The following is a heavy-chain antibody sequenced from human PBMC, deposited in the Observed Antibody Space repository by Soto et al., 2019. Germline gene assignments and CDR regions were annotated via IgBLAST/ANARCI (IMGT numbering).Heavy chain of an antibody. Sequence: GGSLRLACAASGVTFKSYWMHLFRQAPGKGLVWVSRINSDGSSTSYADSVKGRFTISRDNAKNTLYLQMNSLRAEDTAVYYCARHPRLIYYYYYSYMDVWGKGTTVTVSS. CDR3: ARHPRLIYYYYYSYMDV. V-gene: IGHV3-74*01. CDR2: INSDGSST. J-gene: IGHJ6*03. CDR1: GVTFKSYW. D-gene: IGHD3-3*02.